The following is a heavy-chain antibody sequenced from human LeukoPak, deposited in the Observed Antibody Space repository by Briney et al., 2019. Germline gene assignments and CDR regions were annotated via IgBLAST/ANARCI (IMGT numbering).Heavy chain of an antibody. J-gene: IGHJ4*02. V-gene: IGHV1-18*01. D-gene: IGHD4-17*01. Sequence: ASVKVSCKASGYTFTSYGISWVRQAPGQGLEWMGWISAYNGNTNYAQKLQGRVTMTTDTSTSTAYMELRSLRSDDTAVYYCARLPTATVTEATDYWGQGTLVTVSS. CDR1: GYTFTSYG. CDR2: ISAYNGNT. CDR3: ARLPTATVTEATDY.